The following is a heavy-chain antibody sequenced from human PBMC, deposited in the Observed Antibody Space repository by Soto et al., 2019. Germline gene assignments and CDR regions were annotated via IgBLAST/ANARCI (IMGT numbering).Heavy chain of an antibody. CDR2: IRSNADGGTA. V-gene: IGHV3-15*07. CDR3: TTSISGLVTGH. Sequence: EVQRVESGGGLVKPGGSLRLSCAASGFTFSNAWMNWVRQAPGKGLEWVGRIRSNADGGTADYAAPVKGRFTFSRDDSQNTLFLEMNSLKTEDTTVYFCTTSISGLVTGHWGQGTLVTVSS. J-gene: IGHJ4*02. CDR1: GFTFSNAW. D-gene: IGHD3-3*01.